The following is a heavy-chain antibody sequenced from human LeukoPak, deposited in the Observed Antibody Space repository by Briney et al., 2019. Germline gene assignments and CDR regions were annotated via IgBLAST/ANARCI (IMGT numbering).Heavy chain of an antibody. V-gene: IGHV4-4*07. J-gene: IGHJ4*02. Sequence: SETLSLTCTVSGASISSYYYNWIRQTAGGGREWIGRLYISGSTDYNPSLKSRVTISVDTSMNQFYLKMNSVTAADTAVYFCARDLSGSLYFDFWGPGVLVTVSS. CDR3: ARDLSGSLYFDF. CDR1: GASISSYY. CDR2: LYISGST. D-gene: IGHD3-10*01.